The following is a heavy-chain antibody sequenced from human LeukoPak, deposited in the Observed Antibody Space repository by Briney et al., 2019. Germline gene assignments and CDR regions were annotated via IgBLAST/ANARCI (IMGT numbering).Heavy chain of an antibody. V-gene: IGHV4-61*02. CDR1: GGSISSGSYY. CDR3: ARFISSETTVTRGY. D-gene: IGHD4-17*01. Sequence: SQTLSLTCTVSGGSISSGSYYWSWIRQPAGKGLEWIGRIYTSGSTNYNPSLKSRVTISVDKSKNQFSLKLSSVTAADTAVYYCARFISSETTVTRGYWGQGTLVTVSS. CDR2: IYTSGST. J-gene: IGHJ4*02.